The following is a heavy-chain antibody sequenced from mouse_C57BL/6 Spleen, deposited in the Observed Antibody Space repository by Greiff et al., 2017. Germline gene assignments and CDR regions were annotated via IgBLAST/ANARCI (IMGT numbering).Heavy chain of an antibody. J-gene: IGHJ1*03. CDR3: ATYSNYGWYFDV. CDR1: GFSLTSYG. V-gene: IGHV2-2*01. Sequence: VQLQQSGPGLVQPSQSLSITCTVSGFSLTSYGVHWVRQSPGKGLEWLGVIWSGGSTDYNAAFISRLSISKDNSKSQVFFKMNSLQADDTAIYYCATYSNYGWYFDVWGTGTTVTVSS. CDR2: IWSGGST. D-gene: IGHD2-5*01.